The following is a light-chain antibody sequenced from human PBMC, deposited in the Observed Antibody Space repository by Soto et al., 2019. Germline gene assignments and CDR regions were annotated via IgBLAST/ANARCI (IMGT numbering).Light chain of an antibody. J-gene: IGLJ1*01. CDR3: SYYAGDNTYL. CDR2: AVS. V-gene: IGLV2-8*01. Sequence: QSVLTQPPSASGPPGQSVTISCTGTSSDVGGYKYVSWYQQYPGKAPKLMIYAVSERPSGVPVRLSGSQSGNTHSLPVSGLQAPDEADYYCSYYAGDNTYLFRTGTKVSVL. CDR1: SSDVGGYKY.